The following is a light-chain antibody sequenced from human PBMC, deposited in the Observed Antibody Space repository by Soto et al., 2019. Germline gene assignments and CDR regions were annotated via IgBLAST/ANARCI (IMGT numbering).Light chain of an antibody. J-gene: IGKJ5*01. Sequence: EIELTQSRGTVSLSPGESATLPCRVIQTTSPKYVAWYQQRRGLAPRLLVYGASKRAAGIPDRFRGSGSGSEFSLTISGLEPEDFAVYFCQHFGSSPPVIFGQGTRLEIK. CDR1: QTTSPKY. CDR2: GAS. V-gene: IGKV3-20*01. CDR3: QHFGSSPPVI.